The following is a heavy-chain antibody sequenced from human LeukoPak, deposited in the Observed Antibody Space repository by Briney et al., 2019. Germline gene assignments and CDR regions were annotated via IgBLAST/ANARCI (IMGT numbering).Heavy chain of an antibody. V-gene: IGHV4-59*08. CDR1: GVSISSYY. D-gene: IGHD6-19*01. Sequence: PSETLSLTCTVSGVSISSYYWSWIRQPPGKRLEWIGYIYYSGSTNYNPSLKSRVTISVDTSKNQFSLKLSSVTAADTAVYYCARPAVAASGDYYYMDVWGKGTSVTVSS. CDR3: ARPAVAASGDYYYMDV. CDR2: IYYSGST. J-gene: IGHJ6*03.